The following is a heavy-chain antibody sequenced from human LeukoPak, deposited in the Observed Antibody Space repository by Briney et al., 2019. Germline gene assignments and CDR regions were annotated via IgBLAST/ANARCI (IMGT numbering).Heavy chain of an antibody. D-gene: IGHD6-13*01. CDR1: GYTFTSYG. Sequence: ASVKVSCKASGYTFTSYGISWVRQAPGQGLEWMGWISAYNGDTNYAQKLQGRVTMTTDTSTSTAYMELRSLRSDDTAVYYCARDLRVSSSWLNFDCWGQGTLVTVSS. CDR3: ARDLRVSSSWLNFDC. J-gene: IGHJ4*02. CDR2: ISAYNGDT. V-gene: IGHV1-18*01.